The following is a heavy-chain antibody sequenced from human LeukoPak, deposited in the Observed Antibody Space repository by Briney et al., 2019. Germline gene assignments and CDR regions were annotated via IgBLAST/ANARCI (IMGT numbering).Heavy chain of an antibody. V-gene: IGHV3-21*01. Sequence: GGSLRLSCAASGFTFSSYSMNWVRQAPGKGLEWVSSISSSSSYIYYADSVKGRFTISRDNAKNSLYLQMNSLRAEDTAVYYCARDTGGYYYDSSGAYDHWGQGTLVTVSS. CDR1: GFTFSSYS. CDR2: ISSSSSYI. CDR3: ARDTGGYYYDSSGAYDH. D-gene: IGHD3-22*01. J-gene: IGHJ4*02.